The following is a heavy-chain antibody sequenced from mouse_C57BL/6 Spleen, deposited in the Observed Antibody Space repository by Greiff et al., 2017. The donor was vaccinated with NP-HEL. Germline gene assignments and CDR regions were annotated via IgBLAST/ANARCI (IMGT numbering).Heavy chain of an antibody. Sequence: QQQSGAELVKPGASVKISCKASGYAFSSYWMNWVKQRPGKGLEWIGQIYPGDGDTNYNGKFKGKATLTADKSSSTAYMQLSSLTSEDSAVYFCARYPLSSYGSSGAMDYWGQGTSVTVSS. CDR2: IYPGDGDT. CDR3: ARYPLSSYGSSGAMDY. J-gene: IGHJ4*01. V-gene: IGHV1-80*01. CDR1: GYAFSSYW. D-gene: IGHD1-1*01.